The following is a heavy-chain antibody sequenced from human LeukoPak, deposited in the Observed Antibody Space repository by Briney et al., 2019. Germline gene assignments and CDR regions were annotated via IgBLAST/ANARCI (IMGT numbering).Heavy chain of an antibody. CDR1: GYNFTTYW. J-gene: IGHJ4*02. V-gene: IGHV5-10-1*01. Sequence: GESLKISCKGSGYNFTTYWTSWVRQMPGKGLEWMGRIDPSDSYINHSPSFQGHVTISSDKSISTAYLQWSSLEASDTAMYYCARLRDGTIDYWGQGTLVTASS. CDR2: IDPSDSYI. CDR3: ARLRDGTIDY.